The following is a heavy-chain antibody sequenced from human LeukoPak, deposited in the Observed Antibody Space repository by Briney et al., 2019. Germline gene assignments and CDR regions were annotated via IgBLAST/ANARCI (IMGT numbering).Heavy chain of an antibody. CDR2: ISYDGSNK. D-gene: IGHD3-22*01. Sequence: GGSLRLSCAASGFTFTNYWMNWVRQAPGKGLEWVAVISYDGSNKYYADSLKGRFTISRDNSKNTLYLQMNSLRAEDTAVYYCRAHYASSGYYYGPSYFDYWGPGTLVTVSS. V-gene: IGHV3-30-3*01. J-gene: IGHJ4*02. CDR3: RAHYASSGYYYGPSYFDY. CDR1: GFTFTNYW.